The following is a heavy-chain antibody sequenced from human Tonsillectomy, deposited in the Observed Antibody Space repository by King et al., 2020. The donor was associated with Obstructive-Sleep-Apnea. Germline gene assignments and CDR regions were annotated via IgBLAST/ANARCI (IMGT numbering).Heavy chain of an antibody. CDR1: RFIFSSYS. CDR2: ISYDGNNK. Sequence: VQLVESGGGVVQPGRSLRLSCAASRFIFSSYSMHWVRRAPGKGLEWVAIISYDGNNKYYADSVKGRFTISRDNSKNTLFLQMNSLRTEDTAVYYCAKDRGYSFGYIDYYFDYWGQGTLVTVSS. D-gene: IGHD5-18*01. J-gene: IGHJ4*02. CDR3: AKDRGYSFGYIDYYFDY. V-gene: IGHV3-30-3*01.